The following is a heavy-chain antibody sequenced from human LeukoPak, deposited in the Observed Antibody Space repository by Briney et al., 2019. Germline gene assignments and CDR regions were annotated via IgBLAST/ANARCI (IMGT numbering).Heavy chain of an antibody. CDR3: ARGLTMVRGVIYSY. D-gene: IGHD3-10*01. CDR2: MNPNSGNT. V-gene: IGHV1-8*01. CDR1: GYTFTSYD. J-gene: IGHJ4*02. Sequence: ASVKVSCKASGYTFTSYDINWVRQATGQGLEWMGWMNPNSGNTGYAQKLQGRVTMTRNTSISTAYMELSSLRSEDTAVYYCARGLTMVRGVIYSYWGQGTLVTVSS.